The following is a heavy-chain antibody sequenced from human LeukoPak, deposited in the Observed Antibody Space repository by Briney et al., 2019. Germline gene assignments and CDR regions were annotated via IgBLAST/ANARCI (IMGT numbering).Heavy chain of an antibody. CDR2: ISSSGSTI. CDR3: AKGFEYSQGLQDN. V-gene: IGHV3-11*01. Sequence: GGSLRLSCAASGFTFSDYYMSWIRQAPGKGLEWVSYISSSGSTIYFADSVKGRFIISRDDSKNTLYLQMNSLGAEDTAVYYCAKGFEYSQGLQDNWGQGALVTVSS. J-gene: IGHJ4*02. CDR1: GFTFSDYY. D-gene: IGHD2/OR15-2a*01.